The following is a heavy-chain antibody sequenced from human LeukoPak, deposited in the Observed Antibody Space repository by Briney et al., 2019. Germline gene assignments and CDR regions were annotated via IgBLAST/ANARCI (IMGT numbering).Heavy chain of an antibody. D-gene: IGHD5-12*01. CDR2: PIFGTA. J-gene: IGHJ6*03. CDR3: AVRGYSGYDYYYYYMDV. Sequence: PIFGTANYAQKFQGRVTTTTDESTSTAYMELSSLRSEDTAVYYCAVRGYSGYDYYYYYMDVWGKGTTVTVSS. V-gene: IGHV1-69*05.